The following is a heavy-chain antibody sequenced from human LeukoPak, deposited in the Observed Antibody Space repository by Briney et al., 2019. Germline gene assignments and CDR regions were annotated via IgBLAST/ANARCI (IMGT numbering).Heavy chain of an antibody. Sequence: GGSLRLYGTGSRFILSSFAMIRVRQAPGQGLEWVATLSGTGGDTYFADSVKGRFTISRDNAKNSLYLQMNSLRAEDTAVYYCASAWFVKGAFDIWGQGTMVTVSS. CDR1: RFILSSFA. V-gene: IGHV3-23*01. CDR2: LSGTGGDT. CDR3: ASAWFVKGAFDI. J-gene: IGHJ3*02. D-gene: IGHD3-10*01.